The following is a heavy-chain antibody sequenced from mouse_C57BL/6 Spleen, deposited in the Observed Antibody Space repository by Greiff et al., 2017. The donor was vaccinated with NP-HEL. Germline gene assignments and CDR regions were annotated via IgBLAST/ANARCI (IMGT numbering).Heavy chain of an antibody. CDR2: IDPEDGDT. V-gene: IGHV14-1*01. D-gene: IGHD2-4*01. J-gene: IGHJ4*01. CDR1: GFNIKDYY. Sequence: DVKLQESGAELVRPGASVKLSCTASGFNIKDYYMHWVKQRPEQGLEWIGRIDPEDGDTEYAPKFQGKATMTADTSSNTAYLPLSSLTAENTAVYYSTTSDSYAMDYWGQGTSVTVSS. CDR3: TTSDSYAMDY.